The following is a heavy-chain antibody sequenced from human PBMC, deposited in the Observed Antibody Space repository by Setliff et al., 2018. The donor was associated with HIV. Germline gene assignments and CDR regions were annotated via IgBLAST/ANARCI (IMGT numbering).Heavy chain of an antibody. CDR2: IYTSGNT. Sequence: PSETLSLTCTVSGGSISSYYWSWIRQPAGKGLEWIGRIYTSGNTNYNPSLKSRVTISVDTSKNHFSLKLRSVTAADTAVYYCAQLGMVDDFDYWGQGTLVTVSS. V-gene: IGHV4-4*07. D-gene: IGHD1-1*01. CDR3: AQLGMVDDFDY. J-gene: IGHJ4*02. CDR1: GGSISSYY.